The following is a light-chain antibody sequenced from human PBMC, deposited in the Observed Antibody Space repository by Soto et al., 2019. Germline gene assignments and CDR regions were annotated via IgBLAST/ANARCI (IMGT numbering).Light chain of an antibody. Sequence: DIQMTQSPCSLSASLGDLVTITCRRSQSISSYLNWYQQKPGKAPKLLIYAASSLQSGVPSRFSGSGSGTDFPLTISCVLPEHFATYYCQQSYSTPRTFGQGTRLEI. CDR2: AAS. CDR1: QSISSY. J-gene: IGKJ5*01. V-gene: IGKV1-39*01. CDR3: QQSYSTPRT.